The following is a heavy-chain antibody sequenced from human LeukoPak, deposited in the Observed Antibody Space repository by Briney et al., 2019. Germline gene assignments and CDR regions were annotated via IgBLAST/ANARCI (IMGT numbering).Heavy chain of an antibody. Sequence: PSETLSLTCTVSVGSINSYYWSWIRQPPGKGLEWIGYIYYSGSTNFNPSLKSPITISVEPSKNQFSLKLTPVTPADNAFYYFARSRGYFDYWGQGTLVSVSS. CDR3: ARSRGYFDY. V-gene: IGHV4-59*12. D-gene: IGHD6-13*01. CDR2: IYYSGST. J-gene: IGHJ4*02. CDR1: VGSINSYY.